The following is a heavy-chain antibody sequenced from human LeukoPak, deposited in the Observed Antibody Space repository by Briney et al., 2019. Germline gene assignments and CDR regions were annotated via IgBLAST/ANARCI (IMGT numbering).Heavy chain of an antibody. CDR1: GFMFSNSD. V-gene: IGHV3-23*01. Sequence: PGGSLRLSCAASGFMFSNSDMGWVRQAPGRGLEWVSTISRTGFSTFYADSVKGRFTVSRDNFKNTLFLQVNSLRAEDTAVYYCAKVSDYSYYYYMDVWGKGTTVTVSS. CDR2: ISRTGFST. CDR3: AKVSDYSYYYYMDV. J-gene: IGHJ6*03.